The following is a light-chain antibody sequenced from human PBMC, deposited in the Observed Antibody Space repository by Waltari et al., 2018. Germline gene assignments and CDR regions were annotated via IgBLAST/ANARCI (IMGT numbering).Light chain of an antibody. CDR1: QSISVW. J-gene: IGKJ1*01. V-gene: IGKV1-5*03. CDR2: KAS. CDR3: QQYNSYVWT. Sequence: DIQLTQSPSTLSASVGAKVTVTCRANQSISVWVAWYQQKPGKAPKVLIYKASTLERGVPSRFSGSGSGTEFTLTISSLQPDDFATYYCQQYNSYVWTFGQGTKVEI.